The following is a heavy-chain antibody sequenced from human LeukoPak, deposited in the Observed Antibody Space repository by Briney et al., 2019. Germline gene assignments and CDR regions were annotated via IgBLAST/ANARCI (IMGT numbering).Heavy chain of an antibody. Sequence: GGSLRLSCAASGFTVSGYCMHWVRQAPGKGLEWMAVISYDGSHIYYADSVKGRFTISRDSSKNTLYLQMNSLRTDDTAVYYCARDRSNSWTFDYWVEGTLVSVCS. D-gene: IGHD6-13*01. V-gene: IGHV3-30*03. CDR1: GFTVSGYC. J-gene: IGHJ4*02. CDR3: ARDRSNSWTFDY. CDR2: ISYDGSHI.